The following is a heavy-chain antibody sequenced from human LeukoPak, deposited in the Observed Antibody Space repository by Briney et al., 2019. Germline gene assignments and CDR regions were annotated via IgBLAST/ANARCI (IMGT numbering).Heavy chain of an antibody. J-gene: IGHJ4*02. Sequence: ASVKVSCKASGGTFSSYAISWVRQAPGQGLEWMGGIIPIFDTTNYAQKFLGRVTITADESTSTAHMELSSLRSEDAAVYYCASQEMATSHPPHYWGQGTLVTVSS. D-gene: IGHD5-24*01. CDR1: GGTFSSYA. V-gene: IGHV1-69*13. CDR3: ASQEMATSHPPHY. CDR2: IIPIFDTT.